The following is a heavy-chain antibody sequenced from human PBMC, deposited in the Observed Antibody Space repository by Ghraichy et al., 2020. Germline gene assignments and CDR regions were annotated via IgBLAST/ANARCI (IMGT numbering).Heavy chain of an antibody. CDR1: AFTFSDYC. J-gene: IGHJ3*02. Sequence: GGSLRLSCAASAFTFSDYCMNWVRQAPGKGLKWVSSISSSGTYIYYADSVKGRFTISRDNAKNSLYLQMNSLRAEDTAVYYCARDGYYDFWSGYGAFDIWGQGTMVTVSS. V-gene: IGHV3-21*01. D-gene: IGHD3-3*01. CDR3: ARDGYYDFWSGYGAFDI. CDR2: ISSSGTYI.